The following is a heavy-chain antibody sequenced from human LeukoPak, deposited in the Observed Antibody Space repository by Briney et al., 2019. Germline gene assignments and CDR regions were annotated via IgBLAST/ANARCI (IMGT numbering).Heavy chain of an antibody. V-gene: IGHV4-34*01. J-gene: IGHJ6*04. D-gene: IGHD6-25*01. CDR2: INHSGST. CDR1: GGSFSGYY. CDR3: ARVRRPTDV. Sequence: PSESLSLTCAVYGGSFSGYYWSWIRQPPGKGLEWIGEINHSGSTNYNPSLKSRVTISVDTSKNQFSLKLSSVTAADTAVYYCARVRRPTDVWGKGTTVTVSS.